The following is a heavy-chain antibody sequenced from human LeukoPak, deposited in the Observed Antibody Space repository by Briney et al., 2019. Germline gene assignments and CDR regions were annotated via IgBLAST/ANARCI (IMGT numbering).Heavy chain of an antibody. V-gene: IGHV3-21*01. D-gene: IGHD3-3*01. J-gene: IGHJ6*02. CDR2: ISSSSSYI. CDR3: ARDPGYYDFWSGSSYYGMDV. Sequence: GGSLRLPCAASGFTFSSYSMNWVRQAPGKGLEWVSSISSSSSYIYYADSVKGRFTISRDNAKNSLYLQMNSLRAEDTAVYYCARDPGYYDFWSGSSYYGMDVWGQGTTVTVSS. CDR1: GFTFSSYS.